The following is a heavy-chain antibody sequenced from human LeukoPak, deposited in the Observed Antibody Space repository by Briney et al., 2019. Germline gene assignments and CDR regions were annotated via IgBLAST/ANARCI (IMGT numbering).Heavy chain of an antibody. CDR2: IYSSGST. J-gene: IGHJ4*02. CDR1: GFSVRTNY. V-gene: IGHV3-66*01. Sequence: GGSLRLSCATSGFSVRTNYMSWVRQAPGKGLEWVSAIYSSGSTYYPDSVKGRLTITRDDSQNTLDLQMNSLRAEDTAVYYCARITSKVSLGGGWYFDYWGRGTVVTVSS. CDR3: ARITSKVSLGGGWYFDY. D-gene: IGHD6-19*01.